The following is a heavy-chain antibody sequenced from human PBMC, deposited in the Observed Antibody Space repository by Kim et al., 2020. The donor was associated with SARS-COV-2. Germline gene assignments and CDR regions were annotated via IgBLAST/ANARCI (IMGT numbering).Heavy chain of an antibody. D-gene: IGHD6-13*01. V-gene: IGHV1-69*04. CDR3: ARVGGGAAAGSFDY. Sequence: AQKFQGRVTITADKSTSTAYMELSSLRSEDTAVYYCARVGGGAAAGSFDYWGQGTLVTVSS. J-gene: IGHJ4*02.